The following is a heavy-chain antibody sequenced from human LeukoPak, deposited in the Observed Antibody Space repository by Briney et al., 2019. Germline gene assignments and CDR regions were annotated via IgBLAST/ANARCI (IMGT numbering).Heavy chain of an antibody. Sequence: ASVKVSCKASGGTFSSYTISWVRQAPGQGLEWMGRIIPILGIANYAQKFQGRVTITADKSTSTAYTELSSLRSEDTAVYYCARDSTMSRDCSSTSCRYYYYYYGMDVWGQGTTVTVSS. V-gene: IGHV1-69*04. CDR1: GGTFSSYT. CDR2: IIPILGIA. CDR3: ARDSTMSRDCSSTSCRYYYYYYGMDV. D-gene: IGHD2-2*01. J-gene: IGHJ6*02.